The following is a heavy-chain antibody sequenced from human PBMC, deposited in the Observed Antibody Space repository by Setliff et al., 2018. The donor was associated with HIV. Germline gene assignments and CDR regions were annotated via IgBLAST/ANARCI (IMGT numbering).Heavy chain of an antibody. D-gene: IGHD3-10*01. CDR3: ARGVRVGGVIGWFDT. CDR1: GGSFSAYY. J-gene: IGHJ5*01. Sequence: SETLSLTCAVYGGSFSAYYWSWIRQPAGKGLEWIGHVYTTGSASYNPSLESRVTILEALSKNQFSLNLDSVTAADTAVYYCARGVRVGGVIGWFDTWGHGTLVTVSS. V-gene: IGHV4-59*10. CDR2: VYTTGSA.